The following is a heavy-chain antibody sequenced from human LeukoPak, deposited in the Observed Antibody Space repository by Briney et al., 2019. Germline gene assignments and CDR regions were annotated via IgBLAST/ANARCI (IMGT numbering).Heavy chain of an antibody. Sequence: GRSLRLSCAASGFTFDDYAMHWVRQAPGKGLEWVSGIRWNSGSIDYADSVKGRFTISRDNAKNSLHLQMNSLRAEDTALYYCAKDSAVRDSSGWYQKGGFDYWGQGTLVTVSS. D-gene: IGHD6-19*01. V-gene: IGHV3-9*01. J-gene: IGHJ4*02. CDR1: GFTFDDYA. CDR2: IRWNSGSI. CDR3: AKDSAVRDSSGWYQKGGFDY.